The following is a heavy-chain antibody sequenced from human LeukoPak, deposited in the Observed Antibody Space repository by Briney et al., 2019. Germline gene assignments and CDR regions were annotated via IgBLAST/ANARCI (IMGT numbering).Heavy chain of an antibody. CDR1: GFAVSNNY. J-gene: IGHJ4*02. D-gene: IGHD1-7*01. V-gene: IGHV3-53*05. CDR2: IYGGGIT. Sequence: QSGGSLRLSCAGSGFAVSNNYMSWVRQAPGKGLEWVSIIYGGGITYYADSVKGRFTISRDNSKNTLYLQMNSLRAEDTAVYYCATHITETTGDDYWGQGTLVTVSS. CDR3: ATHITETTGDDY.